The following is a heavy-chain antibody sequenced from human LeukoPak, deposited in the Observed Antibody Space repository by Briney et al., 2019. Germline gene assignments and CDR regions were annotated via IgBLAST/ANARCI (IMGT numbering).Heavy chain of an antibody. D-gene: IGHD2-8*01. Sequence: ASVKVPCKASGGTFSSYAISWVRQAPGQGLEWMGRIIPIFGTANYAQKFQGRVTITTDESTSTAYMELSSLRSEDTAVYYCARTYCTNGVCYYSSGWSFDYWGQGTMVTVSS. J-gene: IGHJ4*02. CDR3: ARTYCTNGVCYYSSGWSFDY. CDR2: IIPIFGTA. CDR1: GGTFSSYA. V-gene: IGHV1-69*05.